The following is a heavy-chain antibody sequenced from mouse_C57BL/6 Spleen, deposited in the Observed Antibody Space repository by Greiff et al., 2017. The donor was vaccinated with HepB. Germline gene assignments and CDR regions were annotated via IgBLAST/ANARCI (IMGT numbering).Heavy chain of an antibody. V-gene: IGHV1-9*01. D-gene: IGHD2-4*01. CDR3: ASPYDYDGGFAY. Sequence: QVQLQQSGAELMKPGASVKLSCKATGYTFTGYWIEWVKQRPGHGLEWIGEILPGSGSTNYNEKFKGKATFTADTSSNTAYMQLSSLTTEDSAIYYCASPYDYDGGFAYWGQGTLVTVSA. J-gene: IGHJ3*01. CDR1: GYTFTGYW. CDR2: ILPGSGST.